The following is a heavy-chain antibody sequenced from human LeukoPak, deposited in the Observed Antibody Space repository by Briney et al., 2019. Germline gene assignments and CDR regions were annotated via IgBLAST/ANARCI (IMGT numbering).Heavy chain of an antibody. V-gene: IGHV3-7*01. CDR2: IKQDGSEK. Sequence: AGGSLRLSCAASGFTVSNYWMTWVRQAPGKGLEWVADIKQDGSEKLYVKSVRGRFTISRDNSKMSLFLQMNSMRAEDTAVYYCARDNGVVHGVYYMDVWGKGTTVTVS. CDR1: GFTVSNYW. CDR3: ARDNGVVHGVYYMDV. J-gene: IGHJ6*03. D-gene: IGHD3-3*01.